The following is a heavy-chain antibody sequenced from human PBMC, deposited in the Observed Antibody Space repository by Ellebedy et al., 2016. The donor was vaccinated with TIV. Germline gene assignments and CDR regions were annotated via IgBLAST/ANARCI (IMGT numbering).Heavy chain of an antibody. V-gene: IGHV3-48*04. CDR2: ISSSSSNI. D-gene: IGHD6-6*01. CDR1: SLTFSRYE. Sequence: GESLKIPCAVSSLTFSRYEMSWVRQAPGKGLEWISYISSSSSNIYYADSVKGRFTISRDNAKNSLFLQMNGLRAEDTAVYYCARGQRTSSDVQTLFDYWGQGTLVTVSS. CDR3: ARGQRTSSDVQTLFDY. J-gene: IGHJ4*02.